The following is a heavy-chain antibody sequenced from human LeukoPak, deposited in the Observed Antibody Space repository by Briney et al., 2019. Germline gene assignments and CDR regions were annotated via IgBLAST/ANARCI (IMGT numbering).Heavy chain of an antibody. Sequence: KPSETLFLTCTVSGGSISSYYWSWIRQPPGKGLEWIGYIYYSGTTNYNPSLKSRVTILVDTSKNQFSLNLSSVTAADTAVYYCARRGIAAAGYDYWGQGTLVTVSS. D-gene: IGHD6-13*01. CDR3: ARRGIAAAGYDY. V-gene: IGHV4-59*08. CDR1: GGSISSYY. CDR2: IYYSGTT. J-gene: IGHJ4*02.